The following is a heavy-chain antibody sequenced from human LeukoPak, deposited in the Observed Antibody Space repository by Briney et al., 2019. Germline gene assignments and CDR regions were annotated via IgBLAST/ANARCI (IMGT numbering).Heavy chain of an antibody. CDR2: IYPGDSDT. CDR3: ARLGVPAVIIGCWFDP. Sequence: GESLKISCKGSGYSFTSYWIGWVRQMPGKGLEWMGIIYPGDSDTRYSPSFQGQVTISADKSISTAYLQWSSLKASDTAMYYCARLGVPAVIIGCWFDPWGQGTLVTVSS. V-gene: IGHV5-51*01. CDR1: GYSFTSYW. J-gene: IGHJ5*02. D-gene: IGHD2-2*01.